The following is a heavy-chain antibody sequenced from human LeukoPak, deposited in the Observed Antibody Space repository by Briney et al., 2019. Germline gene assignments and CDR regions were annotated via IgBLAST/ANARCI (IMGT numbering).Heavy chain of an antibody. CDR1: GFSFNNYA. CDR3: ASGGWRGDD. CDR2: IIGSSGST. J-gene: IGHJ4*02. Sequence: GGSLRLSCVASGFSFNNYAMNWVRQAPGKGLEWVSLIIGSSGSTFYADSVKGRFTISRDKSKNTLYLQMNSLRAEDTAVYYCASGGWRGDDWGQGTLVTVSS. V-gene: IGHV3-23*01. D-gene: IGHD6-19*01.